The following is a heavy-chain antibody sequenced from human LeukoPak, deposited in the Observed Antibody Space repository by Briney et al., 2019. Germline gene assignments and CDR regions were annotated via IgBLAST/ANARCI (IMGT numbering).Heavy chain of an antibody. CDR2: IRSNGDTA. CDR3: ARGSSTLTRHLDY. Sequence: GGSLRLSCAASGFTFSSYEMNWVRQAPGKGLEWVSTIRSNGDTAYNTASVRGRFTISRDNSKNTLYLQMNSLGTEDTAIFYCARGSSTLTRHLDYWGQGTPVTVSS. V-gene: IGHV3-23*01. D-gene: IGHD4-17*01. J-gene: IGHJ4*02. CDR1: GFTFSSYE.